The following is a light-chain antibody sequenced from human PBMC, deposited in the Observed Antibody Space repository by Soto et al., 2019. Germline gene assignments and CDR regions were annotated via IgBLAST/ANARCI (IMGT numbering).Light chain of an antibody. CDR3: QQYGNSRT. J-gene: IGKJ1*01. CDR2: AAS. CDR1: QSVSSN. V-gene: IGKV3-15*01. Sequence: EIVMTQSPATLSVSPGERATLSCRASQSVSSNLAWYQQKPGQAPRLLIYAASTRATGIPDRFSGSGSGTDFTLTISRLEPEDFAVYYCQQYGNSRTFGQGTKVDI.